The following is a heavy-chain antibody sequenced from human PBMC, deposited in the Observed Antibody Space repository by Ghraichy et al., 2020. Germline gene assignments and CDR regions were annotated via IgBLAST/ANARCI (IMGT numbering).Heavy chain of an antibody. J-gene: IGHJ6*02. CDR2: INHSGST. CDR1: GGSFSGYY. D-gene: IGHD1-26*01. CDR3: ASRKRRAPHSGSYYYYYGMDV. V-gene: IGHV4-34*01. Sequence: SETLSLTCAVYGGSFSGYYWSWIRQPPGKGLEWIGEINHSGSTNYNPSLKSRVTISVDTSKNQFSLKLSSVTAADTAVYYCASRKRRAPHSGSYYYYYGMDVWGQGTTVTVSS.